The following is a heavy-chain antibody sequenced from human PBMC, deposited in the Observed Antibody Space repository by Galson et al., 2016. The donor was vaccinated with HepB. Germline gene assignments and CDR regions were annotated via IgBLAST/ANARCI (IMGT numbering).Heavy chain of an antibody. J-gene: IGHJ5*02. Sequence: SVKVSCKASGFTFTAYGISWVRQAPGQGLEWMGWINAYNGNTNYAQSFQGRVTMTTDTSTGTAYMELWNLRSDDTALNYCARVLGGYDFYPWGQGTLVTVSS. CDR2: INAYNGNT. CDR1: GFTFTAYG. V-gene: IGHV1-18*01. CDR3: ARVLGGYDFYP. D-gene: IGHD5-12*01.